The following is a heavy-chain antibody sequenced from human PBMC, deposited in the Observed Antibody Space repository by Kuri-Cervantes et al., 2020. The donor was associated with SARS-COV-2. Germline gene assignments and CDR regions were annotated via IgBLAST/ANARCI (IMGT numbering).Heavy chain of an antibody. CDR2: INAGNGNS. Sequence: FVKFICFFSFSTFSSYAMYWVLHAPGQRLFLMGWINAGNGNSKYSQKFQGRVTITRDTSASTAYMELSSLRSEDTAVYYCARAPSIAAAGTYGYWGQGTLVTVSS. D-gene: IGHD6-13*01. V-gene: IGHV1-3*01. J-gene: IGHJ4*02. CDR1: FSTFSSYA. CDR3: ARAPSIAAAGTYGY.